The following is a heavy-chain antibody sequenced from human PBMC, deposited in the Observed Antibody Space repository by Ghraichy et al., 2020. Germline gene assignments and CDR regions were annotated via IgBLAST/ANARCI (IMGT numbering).Heavy chain of an antibody. Sequence: GGSLRLSCAASGSTFSDLAMSWVRQAPGGGLEWVSVISGGRGYSKGYAASVWGRFTISRDNSKSTLYLHMSSLRAEDTAVYYCVKSSSPDHYDSSDYFVNWGQGTLVTVSS. CDR2: ISGGRGYSK. J-gene: IGHJ4*02. D-gene: IGHD3-22*01. CDR1: GSTFSDLA. V-gene: IGHV3-23*01. CDR3: VKSSSPDHYDSSDYFVN.